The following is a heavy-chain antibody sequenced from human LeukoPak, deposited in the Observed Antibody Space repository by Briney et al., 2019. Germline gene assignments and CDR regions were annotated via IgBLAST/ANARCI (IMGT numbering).Heavy chain of an antibody. V-gene: IGHV3-23*01. CDR1: GFTFNNYA. J-gene: IGHJ4*02. Sequence: GGSLRLSCAASGFTFNNYAMSWVRQAPGKGLEWVSAISGSGGSTYYADSVKGRFTISRDNAKNSLYLQMNSLRAEDTAVYYCARGGGSESYDFDYWGQGTLVTVSS. CDR2: ISGSGGST. D-gene: IGHD3-3*01. CDR3: ARGGGSESYDFDY.